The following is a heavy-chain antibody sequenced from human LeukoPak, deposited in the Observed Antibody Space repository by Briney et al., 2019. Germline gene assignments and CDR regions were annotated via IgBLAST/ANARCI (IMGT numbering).Heavy chain of an antibody. Sequence: GRSLRLSCAASGFTFSSYGMHWVRQAPGKGLEWVAVISYDGSNKYYADSVKGRFTISRDNSKNTLYLQMNSLRAEDTAVYYCAKPPRENWGLNGWFDPWGQGTLVTVSS. CDR1: GFTFSSYG. CDR3: AKPPRENWGLNGWFDP. CDR2: ISYDGSNK. V-gene: IGHV3-30*18. J-gene: IGHJ5*02. D-gene: IGHD7-27*01.